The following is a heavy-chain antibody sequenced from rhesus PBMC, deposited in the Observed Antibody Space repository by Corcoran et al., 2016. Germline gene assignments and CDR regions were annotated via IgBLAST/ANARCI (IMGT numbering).Heavy chain of an antibody. D-gene: IGHD4-35*01. V-gene: IGHV4-169*02. CDR1: GGSISSSY. CDR3: ARDDYGNSDY. CDR2: RYGFGNRT. J-gene: IGHJ4*01. Sequence: QLQLQESGPGLVKPSETLSVTCAVSGGSISSSYWSWIRQAPGEGLEWIGYRYGFGNRTNYNPSLKSRVTLAGDTSKNQISLKLSSVTTADTAVYYCARDDYGNSDYWGQGVLVTVSS.